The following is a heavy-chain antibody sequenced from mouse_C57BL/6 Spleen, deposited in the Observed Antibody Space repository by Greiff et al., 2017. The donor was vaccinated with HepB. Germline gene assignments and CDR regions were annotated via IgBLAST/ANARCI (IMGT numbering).Heavy chain of an antibody. Sequence: QVHVKQSGPELVKPGASVKISCKASGYSFTSYYIHWVKQRPGQGLEWIGWIYPGSGNTKYNEKFKGKATLTADTSSSTAYMQLSSLTSEDSAVYYCARWSYYGSSWYFDVWGTGTTVTVSS. V-gene: IGHV1-66*01. CDR3: ARWSYYGSSWYFDV. D-gene: IGHD1-1*01. J-gene: IGHJ1*03. CDR1: GYSFTSYY. CDR2: IYPGSGNT.